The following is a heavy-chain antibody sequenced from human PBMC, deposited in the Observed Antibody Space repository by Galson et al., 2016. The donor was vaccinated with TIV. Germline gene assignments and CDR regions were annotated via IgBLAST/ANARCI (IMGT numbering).Heavy chain of an antibody. D-gene: IGHD3-10*01. Sequence: QSGAEVKKPGESLRISCKTSGYSFTNYWITWVRQMPGKGLEWMGRIDSRDSYTNYSPTFEGHVTISTDKSISTAYLQWTSLKASDSAIYYCPRSASAGSGWVDPWGQGTLVTVSS. V-gene: IGHV5-10-1*01. CDR2: IDSRDSYT. CDR1: GYSFTNYW. CDR3: PRSASAGSGWVDP. J-gene: IGHJ5*02.